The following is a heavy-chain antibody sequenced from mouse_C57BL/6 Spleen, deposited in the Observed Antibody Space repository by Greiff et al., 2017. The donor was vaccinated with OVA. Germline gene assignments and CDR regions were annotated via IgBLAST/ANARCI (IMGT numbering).Heavy chain of an antibody. J-gene: IGHJ3*01. CDR3: ASLYDGYYVAY. V-gene: IGHV5-4*03. D-gene: IGHD2-3*01. Sequence: EVKLVESGGGLVKPGGSLKLSCAASGFTFSSYAMSWVRQTPEKRLEWVATISDGGSYTYYPDNVKGRFTISRDKAKNNLYLQMSHLKSEDTAMYYCASLYDGYYVAYWGQGTLVTVSA. CDR1: GFTFSSYA. CDR2: ISDGGSYT.